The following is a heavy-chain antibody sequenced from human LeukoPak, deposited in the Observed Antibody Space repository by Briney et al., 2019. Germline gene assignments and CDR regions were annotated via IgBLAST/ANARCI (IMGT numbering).Heavy chain of an antibody. D-gene: IGHD3-3*01. CDR2: INPSGGST. Sequence: ASVKVSCKASGYTFTSYCMHWVRQAPGQGLEWMGIINPSGGSTTYAQKFQGRVTMTRDMSTSTVYMELSSLRSEDTAVYYCARKNYDFWSGYHYWGQGTLVTASS. CDR1: GYTFTSYC. J-gene: IGHJ4*02. CDR3: ARKNYDFWSGYHY. V-gene: IGHV1-46*01.